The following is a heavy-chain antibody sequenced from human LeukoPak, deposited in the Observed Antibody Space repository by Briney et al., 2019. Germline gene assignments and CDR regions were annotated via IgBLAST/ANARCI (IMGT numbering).Heavy chain of an antibody. CDR3: ARRRAAGYFDY. CDR2: INHSGST. J-gene: IGHJ4*02. D-gene: IGHD6-13*01. V-gene: IGHV4-34*01. Sequence: SETLSLTCAVYGGSFSGYYWSWIRQPPGKGLEWIGEINHSGSTNYNPSLKSRVTISVDTSKNQFSLKLSSVTAADTAVYYCARRRAAGYFDYWGQGTLVTVSS. CDR1: GGSFSGYY.